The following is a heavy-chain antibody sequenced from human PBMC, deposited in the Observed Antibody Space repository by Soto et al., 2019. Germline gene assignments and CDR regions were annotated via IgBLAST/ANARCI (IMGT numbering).Heavy chain of an antibody. J-gene: IGHJ5*02. CDR1: GYTFTSYY. CDR3: ARDPLGYCSGGSCYSGGVWLDP. D-gene: IGHD2-15*01. CDR2: INPSGGST. V-gene: IGHV1-46*01. Sequence: ASVKVSCKASGYTFTSYYMHWVRQAPGQGLEWMGIINPSGGSTSYAQKFQGRVTMTRDTSTSTVYMELSSLRSEDTAVYYCARDPLGYCSGGSCYSGGVWLDPWGQGTMVTVYS.